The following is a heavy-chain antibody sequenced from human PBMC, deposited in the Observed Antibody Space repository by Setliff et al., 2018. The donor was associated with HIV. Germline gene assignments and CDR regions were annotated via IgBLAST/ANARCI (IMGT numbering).Heavy chain of an antibody. J-gene: IGHJ4*02. CDR3: ARGRDKYGPIDY. V-gene: IGHV1-69*10. Sequence: GASVKVSCKASGGTFSSYAISWVRQAPGQGLEWMGGIIPILGIANYAQKFQGRVTTTTDESTSTAYMELSSLRSEDTAVYYCARGRDKYGPIDYWGQGTLVTVSS. D-gene: IGHD3-10*01. CDR1: GGTFSSYA. CDR2: IIPILGIA.